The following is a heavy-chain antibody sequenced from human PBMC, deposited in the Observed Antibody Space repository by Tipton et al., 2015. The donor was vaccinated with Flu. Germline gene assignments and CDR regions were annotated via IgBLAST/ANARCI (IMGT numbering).Heavy chain of an antibody. Sequence: TLSLTCTVSGDSIRSVTYYWGWIRQPPGKGLEWIGSIYHSGSTYYNPSLKSRVTISVDTAKNQFSLELSSVTAADTAVYYCARGSGSGTFVIFDYWGQGTLVAVSS. CDR3: ARGSGSGTFVIFDY. CDR1: GDSIRSVTYY. CDR2: IYHSGST. D-gene: IGHD3-10*01. J-gene: IGHJ4*02. V-gene: IGHV4-39*07.